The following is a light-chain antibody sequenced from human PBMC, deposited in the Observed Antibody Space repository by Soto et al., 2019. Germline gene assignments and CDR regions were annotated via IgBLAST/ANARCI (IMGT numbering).Light chain of an antibody. CDR2: KAS. Sequence: IQMTQSPSTLSASVGDRVTITCRASQNIDAWLAWYQQKPGKAPKVLIYKASSLESGVPSRFSGSGSGTEFTLTISSLQPEDFATYYCQQYYSYPITFGQGTLEIK. V-gene: IGKV1-5*03. J-gene: IGKJ5*01. CDR1: QNIDAW. CDR3: QQYYSYPIT.